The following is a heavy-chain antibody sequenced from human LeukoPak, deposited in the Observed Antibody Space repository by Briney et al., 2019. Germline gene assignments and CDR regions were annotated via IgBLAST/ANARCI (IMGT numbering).Heavy chain of an antibody. CDR2: INHSGST. CDR3: ARFRSIAAAGTRNWFDP. CDR1: GGSLSGYY. Sequence: SETLSLTCAVYGGSLSGYYWSWIRQPPGKGLEWIGEINHSGSTNYNPSLKSRVTISVDTSKNQFSLKLSSVTAADTAVYYCARFRSIAAAGTRNWFDPWGQGTLVTVSS. D-gene: IGHD6-13*01. V-gene: IGHV4-34*01. J-gene: IGHJ5*02.